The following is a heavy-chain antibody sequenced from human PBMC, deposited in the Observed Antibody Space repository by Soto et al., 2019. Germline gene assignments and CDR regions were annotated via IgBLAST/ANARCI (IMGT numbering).Heavy chain of an antibody. V-gene: IGHV3-23*01. CDR1: GFTLSSYP. Sequence: PGGSLRLSCAASGFTLSSYPMIWVRQAPGKGLEWVSGLSSAGKSAEYADSVKGRFTISRDSDKNTLHLQMNSLRADDTAVYYWAREFYDIFTAHYWGQESLLTTSS. D-gene: IGHD3-9*01. CDR3: AREFYDIFTAHY. CDR2: LSSAGKSA. J-gene: IGHJ4*02.